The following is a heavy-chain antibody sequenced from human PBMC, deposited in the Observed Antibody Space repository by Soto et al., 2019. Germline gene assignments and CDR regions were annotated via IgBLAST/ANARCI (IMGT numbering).Heavy chain of an antibody. CDR1: GGSISSGGYY. CDR2: IYYSGST. CDR3: ARDSRDIVVVPAAYGMDV. Sequence: QVQLQESGPGLVKPSQTLSLTCTVSGGSISSGGYYWSWIRQHPGKGLEWIGYIYYSGSTYYNPSLKSRVTISVDTSKKQFSLKLSSVTAADTAVYYCARDSRDIVVVPAAYGMDVWGQGTTVTVSS. V-gene: IGHV4-31*03. D-gene: IGHD2-2*01. J-gene: IGHJ6*02.